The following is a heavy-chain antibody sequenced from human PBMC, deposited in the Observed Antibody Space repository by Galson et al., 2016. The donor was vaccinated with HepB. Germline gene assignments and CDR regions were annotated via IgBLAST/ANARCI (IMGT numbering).Heavy chain of an antibody. CDR2: IYYIGDT. CDR3: ASPSASAGWFHP. V-gene: IGHV4-39*01. J-gene: IGHJ5*02. CDR1: GASVSSSSYY. Sequence: ETLSLTCTVSGASVSSSSYYWGWIRQPPGRGLEWIGSIYYIGDTYYNPSLKSRVTISVDTSRNQFSLMLSSVTAADTAIYYCASPSASAGWFHPWGRGTLVTVSS. D-gene: IGHD3-10*01.